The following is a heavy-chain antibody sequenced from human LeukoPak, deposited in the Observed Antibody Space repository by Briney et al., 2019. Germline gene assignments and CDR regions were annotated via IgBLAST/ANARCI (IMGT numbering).Heavy chain of an antibody. CDR3: ARGRAYYGSGVSHWFDP. CDR1: GGSFSGYY. Sequence: SETLSLTCAVYGGSFSGYYWSWIRQPPGKGLEWIGEINHSGSTNYNPSLKSRVTISVDTSKDQFSLKLSSVTAADTAVYYCARGRAYYGSGVSHWFDPWGQGTLVTVSS. CDR2: INHSGST. D-gene: IGHD3-10*01. J-gene: IGHJ5*02. V-gene: IGHV4-34*01.